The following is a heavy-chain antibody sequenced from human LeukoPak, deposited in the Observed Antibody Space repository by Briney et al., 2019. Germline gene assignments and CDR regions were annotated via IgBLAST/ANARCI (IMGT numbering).Heavy chain of an antibody. CDR1: GGTFSSYA. D-gene: IGHD3-10*01. CDR2: INAGNGNT. J-gene: IGHJ6*04. Sequence: ASVKVSCKASGGTFSSYAISWVRQAPGQGLEWMGWINAGNGNTKYSQKFQGRVTITRDTSASTAYMELSSLRSEDTAVYYCARDGYYGSGSPAEGYYYGMDVWGKGTTVTVSS. V-gene: IGHV1-3*01. CDR3: ARDGYYGSGSPAEGYYYGMDV.